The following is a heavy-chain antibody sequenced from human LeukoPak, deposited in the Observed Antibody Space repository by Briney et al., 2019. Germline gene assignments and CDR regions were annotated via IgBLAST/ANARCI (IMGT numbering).Heavy chain of an antibody. CDR1: GFTVSSNY. Sequence: GGPLRLSCAASGFTVSSNYMSWVRQAPGKGLEWVSVIYSGGSTYYADSVKGRFTISRDNSKNTLYLQMNSLRAEDTAVYYWARDGSLRTFDIWGKGTMVTVSS. CDR2: IYSGGST. CDR3: ARDGSLRTFDI. V-gene: IGHV3-66*01. D-gene: IGHD2-8*01. J-gene: IGHJ3*02.